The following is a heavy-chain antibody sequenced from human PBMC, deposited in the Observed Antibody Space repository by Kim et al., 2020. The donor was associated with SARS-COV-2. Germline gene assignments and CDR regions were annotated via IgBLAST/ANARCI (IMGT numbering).Heavy chain of an antibody. D-gene: IGHD3-10*01. V-gene: IGHV1-18*01. CDR3: ARAYGSGCYWVYYYGMDV. Sequence: ASVKVSCKASGSTFTSYGISWVRQAPGQGLEWMGWISAYNGNTNYAQKLQGRVTMTTDTSTSTVYMELRSLRSDDTAVYYCARAYGSGCYWVYYYGMDVWGQGTTVTVSS. CDR2: ISAYNGNT. CDR1: GSTFTSYG. J-gene: IGHJ6*02.